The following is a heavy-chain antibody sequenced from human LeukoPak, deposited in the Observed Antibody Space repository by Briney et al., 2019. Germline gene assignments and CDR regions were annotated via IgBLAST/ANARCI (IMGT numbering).Heavy chain of an antibody. Sequence: VASVKVSCKASGGTFSSYAISWVRQAPGQGLEWMGGIIPIFGTANYAQKSQGRVTITTDESTSTAYMELSSLRSEDTAVYYCARDQSGYFDLWGRGTLVTVSS. CDR1: GGTFSSYA. V-gene: IGHV1-69*05. J-gene: IGHJ2*01. CDR2: IIPIFGTA. CDR3: ARDQSGYFDL.